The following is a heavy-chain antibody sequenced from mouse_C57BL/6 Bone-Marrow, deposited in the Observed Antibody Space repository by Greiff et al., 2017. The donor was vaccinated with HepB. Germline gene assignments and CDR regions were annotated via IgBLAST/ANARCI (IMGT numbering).Heavy chain of an antibody. J-gene: IGHJ2*01. D-gene: IGHD2-3*01. CDR3: ARAYDPFFDY. Sequence: QVQLQQPGAELVRPGTSVKLSCKASGYTFTSYWMHWVKQRPGQGLEWIGVIDPSDSYTNYNQKFKGKATLTVDTSSSTAYMQLSSLTSEDSAVYYCARAYDPFFDYWGQGTTLTVSS. V-gene: IGHV1-59*01. CDR2: IDPSDSYT. CDR1: GYTFTSYW.